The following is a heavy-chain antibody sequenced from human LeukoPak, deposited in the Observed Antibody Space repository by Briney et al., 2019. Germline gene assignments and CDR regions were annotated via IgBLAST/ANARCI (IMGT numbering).Heavy chain of an antibody. CDR3: ARDVKSYDSSGYFASDY. Sequence: GGSLRLSCAASGFKFGSYGINWVRQTPGKGLEWVAFIRYDGLKKYYGESVKGRFTISRDNSKDTAYLEMNSLRAEDTAVYYCARDVKSYDSSGYFASDYWGQGTLVTVSS. CDR2: IRYDGLKK. J-gene: IGHJ4*02. D-gene: IGHD3-22*01. CDR1: GFKFGSYG. V-gene: IGHV3-30*02.